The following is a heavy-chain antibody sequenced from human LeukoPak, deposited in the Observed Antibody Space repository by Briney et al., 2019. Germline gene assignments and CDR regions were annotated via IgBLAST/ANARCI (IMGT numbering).Heavy chain of an antibody. D-gene: IGHD3-22*01. Sequence: ASLNVSCKASGYTFTSYGISWVRQAPGQGLEWMGWISAYNGNTNYAQKLRGRVTMTTDTSTSTAYMELRSLRSDDTAVYYCARDNRYYYDSSGYYYVDHWGQGTLVTVSS. CDR2: ISAYNGNT. CDR1: GYTFTSYG. V-gene: IGHV1-18*01. J-gene: IGHJ4*02. CDR3: ARDNRYYYDSSGYYYVDH.